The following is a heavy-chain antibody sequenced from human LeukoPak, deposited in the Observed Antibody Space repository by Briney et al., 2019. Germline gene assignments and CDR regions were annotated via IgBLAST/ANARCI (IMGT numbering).Heavy chain of an antibody. D-gene: IGHD6-13*01. Sequence: SETLSLTCTVSSGSISTYYWSWIRQPPGKGLEWIGYISYTGNTHYSPSLPSRVTISVDTSKNQFSLKLNSVTAADTAVYYCARHVPSSGTVFDYWGQGTLVTVSS. CDR1: SGSISTYY. CDR2: ISYTGNT. CDR3: ARHVPSSGTVFDY. V-gene: IGHV4-59*08. J-gene: IGHJ4*02.